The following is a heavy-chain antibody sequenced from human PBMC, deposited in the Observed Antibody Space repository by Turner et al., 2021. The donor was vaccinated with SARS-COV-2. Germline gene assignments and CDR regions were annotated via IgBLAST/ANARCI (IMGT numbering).Heavy chain of an antibody. D-gene: IGHD1-26*01. CDR3: AREGGVGATTGFDI. CDR2: IWYDGSNK. CDR1: GFTFSSYG. J-gene: IGHJ3*02. V-gene: IGHV3-33*01. Sequence: QVQLVESGGGVVQPGRSLRLSCAASGFTFSSYGVHWVRQAPGKGLEWVAVIWYDGSNKYYADSVKGRFTISRDNSKNTLYLQMNSLRAEDTAVYYCAREGGVGATTGFDIWGQGTMVTVSS.